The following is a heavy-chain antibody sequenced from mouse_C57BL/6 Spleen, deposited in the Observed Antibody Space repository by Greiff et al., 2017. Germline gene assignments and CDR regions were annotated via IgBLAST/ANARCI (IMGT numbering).Heavy chain of an antibody. CDR1: GYAFSSSW. CDR3: AREDSSGYEDFDY. CDR2: IYPGAGDT. V-gene: IGHV1-82*01. Sequence: VQLQQSGPELVKPGASVTISCKASGYAFSSSWMNWVTQRPGKGLEWIGRIYPGAGDTHYNGKFKGKATLPADKSSSTAYLQLSSLTSEDSAVYFCAREDSSGYEDFDYWGQGTTRTVSS. D-gene: IGHD3-2*02. J-gene: IGHJ2*01.